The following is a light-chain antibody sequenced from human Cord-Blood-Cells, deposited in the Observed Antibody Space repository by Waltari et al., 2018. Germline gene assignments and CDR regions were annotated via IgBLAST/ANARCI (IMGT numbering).Light chain of an antibody. CDR2: DAS. CDR3: QQRSNWPIT. V-gene: IGKV3-11*01. CDR1: QRVSSY. Sequence: EIVLTQSPATLSLSPGERATLSCRASQRVSSYLAWYQQKPGQAPRLLIYDASNGATGIPARFSGSGSGTDFTLTISSLEPEDFAIHYCQQRSNWPITFGQGTRLEIK. J-gene: IGKJ5*01.